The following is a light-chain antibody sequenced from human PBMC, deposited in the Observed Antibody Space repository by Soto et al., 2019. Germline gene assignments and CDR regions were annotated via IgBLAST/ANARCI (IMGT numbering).Light chain of an antibody. Sequence: QLVLTQSPSASASLGASVKLTCTLSSGYSTYGIAWHQQQPEKGTRFLMKLNSDGSHNKGDGIPDRFSGSSSGAERYLTISSLQLEDEDDYYCQTWGTGIWVFGGGTKLTVL. CDR2: LNSDGSH. J-gene: IGLJ3*02. V-gene: IGLV4-69*01. CDR3: QTWGTGIWV. CDR1: SGYSTYG.